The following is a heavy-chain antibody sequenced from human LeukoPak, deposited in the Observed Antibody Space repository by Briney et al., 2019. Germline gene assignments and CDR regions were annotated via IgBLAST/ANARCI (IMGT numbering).Heavy chain of an antibody. Sequence: GGSLRLSCAASGFSFIDYTINWVSQAPGKGLEWVSSLSSGPGYRSYADSVRGRFTISIDNAENSLYLQMNSLRVEDTAVYYCARKEGSWTLDYYHHCMDVWGKRITVTVSS. CDR2: LSSGPGYR. CDR3: ARKEGSWTLDYYHHCMDV. V-gene: IGHV3-21*06. J-gene: IGHJ6*03. D-gene: IGHD3-10*01. CDR1: GFSFIDYT.